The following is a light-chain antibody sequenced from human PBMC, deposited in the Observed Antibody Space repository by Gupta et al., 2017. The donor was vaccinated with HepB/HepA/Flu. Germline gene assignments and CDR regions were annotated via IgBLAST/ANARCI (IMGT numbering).Light chain of an antibody. V-gene: IGLV4-69*01. J-gene: IGLJ3*02. CDR1: SGHSNYA. CDR3: TNWGTGSWV. Sequence: QLVLTQSPSASASLGASVKLTCTLSSGHSNYAGAWYQQRPEKGPPFLMKRNHDGSHIKGDGIPDRVYGAGSGTARNIHISSLQSDDDAYYYCTNWGTGSWVFGRGTKLTV. CDR2: RNHDGSH.